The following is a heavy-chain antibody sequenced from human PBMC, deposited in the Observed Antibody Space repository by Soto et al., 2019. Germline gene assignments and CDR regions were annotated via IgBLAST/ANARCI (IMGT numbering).Heavy chain of an antibody. J-gene: IGHJ6*02. D-gene: IGHD1-26*01. CDR1: GYTLTTCC. V-gene: IGHV1-46*01. Sequence: ASVKGSCTASGYTLTTCCMHWVRQAPGQFLEWMGVINPGYPAGRSTTYAKKFQGRVTMTTDTSTSTVYMELSRLRSDDTAVYYCAREAIVAGATTGMDVWGQGNTVTVSS. CDR2: INPGYPAGRST. CDR3: AREAIVAGATTGMDV.